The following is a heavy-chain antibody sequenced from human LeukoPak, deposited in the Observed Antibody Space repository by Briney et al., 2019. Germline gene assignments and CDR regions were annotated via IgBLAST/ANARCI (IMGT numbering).Heavy chain of an antibody. J-gene: IGHJ6*03. D-gene: IGHD4-11*01. Sequence: GGSLRLPCAASGFTYRNYRIDWVRHAPGKGLEWVSSISSGSGYIYYAVCVRGRFNIYRENDKNSLYLQMNSLRAEDTAVYYCARGGDDYNNWWVAFMDVWGKGPT. CDR1: GFTYRNYR. V-gene: IGHV3-21*01. CDR2: ISSGSGYI. CDR3: ARGGDDYNNWWVAFMDV.